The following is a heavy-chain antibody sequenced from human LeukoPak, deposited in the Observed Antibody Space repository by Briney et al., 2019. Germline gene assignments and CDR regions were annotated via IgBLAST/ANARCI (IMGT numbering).Heavy chain of an antibody. Sequence: PGGSLRLSCAASGFTFSSYSMNWVRQAPGKVLEWVSSISSSSSYIYYADSVKGRFTISRDNAKNSLYLQMNSLRAEDTAVYYCAREVVGATWDYFDYWGQGTLVTVSS. J-gene: IGHJ4*02. V-gene: IGHV3-21*01. CDR1: GFTFSSYS. D-gene: IGHD1-26*01. CDR3: AREVVGATWDYFDY. CDR2: ISSSSSYI.